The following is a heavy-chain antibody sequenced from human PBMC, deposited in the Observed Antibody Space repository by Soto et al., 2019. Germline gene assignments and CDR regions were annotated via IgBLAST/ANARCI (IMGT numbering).Heavy chain of an antibody. J-gene: IGHJ6*04. V-gene: IGHV5-51*01. Sequence: GESLKISCKGSGYSFTSYWIGWVRQMPGEGLEWMGIIYPGDSDTRYSPSFQGQVTISADKSISTAYLQWSSLKASDTAMYYWARHESKNSGYERVYMDVWGKGTTVTVSS. CDR3: ARHESKNSGYERVYMDV. D-gene: IGHD5-12*01. CDR1: GYSFTSYW. CDR2: IYPGDSDT.